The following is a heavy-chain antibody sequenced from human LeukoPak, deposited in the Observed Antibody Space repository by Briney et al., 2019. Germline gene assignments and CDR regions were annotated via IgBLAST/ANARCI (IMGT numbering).Heavy chain of an antibody. V-gene: IGHV4-59*01. Sequence: SETLSLTCTVSGGSISSYYWSWIRQPPGKGLEWIGYIYYSGSTNYNPSLKSRVTISVDTSKNQFSPKLSSVTAADTAVYYCARSYSSSWSTLDYWGQGTLVTVSS. CDR3: ARSYSSSWSTLDY. D-gene: IGHD6-13*01. CDR1: GGSISSYY. J-gene: IGHJ4*02. CDR2: IYYSGST.